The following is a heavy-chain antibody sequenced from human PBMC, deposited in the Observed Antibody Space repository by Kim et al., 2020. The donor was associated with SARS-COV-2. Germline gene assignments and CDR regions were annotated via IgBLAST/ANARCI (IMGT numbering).Heavy chain of an antibody. CDR1: GFTFSSYS. V-gene: IGHV3-21*01. CDR2: ISSSSSYI. J-gene: IGHJ6*02. CDR3: ARDGHLRPYGMDV. D-gene: IGHD4-17*01. Sequence: GGSLRLSCAASGFTFSSYSMNWVRQAPGKGLEWVSSISSSSSYIYYADSVKGRFTISRDNAKNSLYLQMNSLRAEDTAVYYCARDGHLRPYGMDVWGQGTTVTVSS.